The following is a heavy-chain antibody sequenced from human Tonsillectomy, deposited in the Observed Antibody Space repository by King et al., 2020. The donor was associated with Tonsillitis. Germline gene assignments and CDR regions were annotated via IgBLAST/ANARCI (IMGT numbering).Heavy chain of an antibody. J-gene: IGHJ4*02. Sequence: VQLQESGPGLVKPSETLSLTCTVSGGPISSYYWSWIRPPPGKGLEWIGYIYYSGSTNYNPSLKSRVTISVDTSKNQFSLKLSSVTAADTAVYYCASVMGPTRDYWGQGTLVTVSS. D-gene: IGHD1-26*01. CDR2: IYYSGST. V-gene: IGHV4-59*01. CDR1: GGPISSYY. CDR3: ASVMGPTRDY.